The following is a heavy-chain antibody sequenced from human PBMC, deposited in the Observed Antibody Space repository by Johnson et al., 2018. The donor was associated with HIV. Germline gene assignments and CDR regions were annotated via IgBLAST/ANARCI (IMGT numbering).Heavy chain of an antibody. J-gene: IGHJ3*02. V-gene: IGHV3-30*04. CDR3: TKDRTNWGYDAFDI. Sequence: QVQLVESGGGVVRPGRSLRLSCAASGFTFSSFTMHWVRQAPGKGLEWVAVISYDGSNKYYANSVKGRFTIFRDNSENTMYLQMNRLRADDTAVYFCTKDRTNWGYDAFDIWGQGTMVTVSS. CDR1: GFTFSSFT. CDR2: ISYDGSNK. D-gene: IGHD7-27*01.